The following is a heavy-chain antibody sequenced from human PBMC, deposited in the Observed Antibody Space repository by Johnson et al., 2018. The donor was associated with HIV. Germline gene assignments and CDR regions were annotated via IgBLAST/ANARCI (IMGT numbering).Heavy chain of an antibody. J-gene: IGHJ3*02. D-gene: IGHD2-2*01. CDR3: AKGGYCSSTSCSLDDAFDI. Sequence: VQLVESGGGLVQPGGSLRLSCAASGFTVSSNYMNWVRQAPGKGLEWVSAISGSGGSTYYADSVKGRFTISRDNSKNTLYLQMNSLRAEDTAVYYCAKGGYCSSTSCSLDDAFDIWGQGTMVTVSS. CDR2: ISGSGGST. CDR1: GFTVSSNY. V-gene: IGHV3-23*04.